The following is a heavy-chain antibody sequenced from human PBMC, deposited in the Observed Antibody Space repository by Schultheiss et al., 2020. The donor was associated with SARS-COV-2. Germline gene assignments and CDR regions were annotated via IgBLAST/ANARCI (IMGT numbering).Heavy chain of an antibody. V-gene: IGHV3-73*01. J-gene: IGHJ6*02. CDR2: IRSKANSYAT. CDR1: GFTFSNAW. D-gene: IGHD4-23*01. Sequence: GGSLRLSCAASGFTFSNAWMSWVRQAPGKGLEWVGRIRSKANSYATAYAASVKGRFTISRDDSKNTAYLQMNSLKTEDTAVYYCTSPMTTVVKAYYYGMDVWGQGTTVTVSS. CDR3: TSPMTTVVKAYYYGMDV.